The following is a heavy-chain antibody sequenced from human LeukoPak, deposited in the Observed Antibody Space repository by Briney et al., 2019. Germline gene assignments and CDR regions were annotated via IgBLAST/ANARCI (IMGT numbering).Heavy chain of an antibody. V-gene: IGHV1-69*05. Sequence: SVKVSCKASGGTFSSYAISWVRQAPGQGLEWMGRIIPIFGTANYAQKFQGRVTITTDESTSTAYMELSSLRSEDTAVYYCARDITVTHYYYYMDVWGKGTTVIVSS. D-gene: IGHD4-11*01. CDR3: ARDITVTHYYYYMDV. CDR1: GGTFSSYA. J-gene: IGHJ6*03. CDR2: IIPIFGTA.